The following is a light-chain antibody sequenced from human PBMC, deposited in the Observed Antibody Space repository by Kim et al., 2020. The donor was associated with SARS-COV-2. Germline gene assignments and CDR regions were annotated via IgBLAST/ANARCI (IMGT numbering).Light chain of an antibody. CDR2: GAS. CDR3: QQYGSSWT. CDR1: QSVSSSY. J-gene: IGKJ1*01. Sequence: LPPGEGATRSCRASQSVSSSYLAWYQQKPGQAPRLLIYGASSRATGIPDRFSGSESGTDFTLTISRLEPEDFAVYYCQQYGSSWTFGQGTKVDIK. V-gene: IGKV3-20*01.